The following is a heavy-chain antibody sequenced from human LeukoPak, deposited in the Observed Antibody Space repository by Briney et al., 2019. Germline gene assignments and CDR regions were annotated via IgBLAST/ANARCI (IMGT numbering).Heavy chain of an antibody. Sequence: SETLSLTCTVSGGAISSNHWSWIRQPPGKGLEWIGYIYYTGTTNYNPSLKSRATISVDTSRNQFSLRLSSLTAADTAVYFCARDRRDGYNPGDYNFDYWGQGALVTVSS. CDR3: ARDRRDGYNPGDYNFDY. V-gene: IGHV4-59*01. D-gene: IGHD5-24*01. CDR1: GGAISSNH. J-gene: IGHJ4*02. CDR2: IYYTGTT.